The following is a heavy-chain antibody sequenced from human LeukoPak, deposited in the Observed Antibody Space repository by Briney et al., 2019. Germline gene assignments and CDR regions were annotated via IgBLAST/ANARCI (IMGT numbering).Heavy chain of an antibody. Sequence: SSGTLSLTCAISGGSISSSNWWTWVRQPPGKGLEWVGEIYPRGNTNYNPSLESRVTISVDESKTQLSLRLESVTAADTAVYYCARGTITTVTDSWGPGTLVTVSS. CDR2: IYPRGNT. CDR3: ARGTITTVTDS. CDR1: GGSISSSNW. J-gene: IGHJ4*02. V-gene: IGHV4-4*02. D-gene: IGHD4-17*01.